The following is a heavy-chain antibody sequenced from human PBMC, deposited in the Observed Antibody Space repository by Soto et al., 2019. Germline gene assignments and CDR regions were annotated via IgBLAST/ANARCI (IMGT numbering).Heavy chain of an antibody. V-gene: IGHV4-59*08. Sequence: QVQLQESGPGLVNPSETLSLTCTVSGVSSGNYKWSWIRQSPGKGLEWIGYIDDGGSTSYSPSLKSRVTRAVDPSTRQFSLNLRSVTAADTAVYYCVRQGFGNLHGLVDVWGQGTTVTVSS. D-gene: IGHD3-10*01. J-gene: IGHJ6*02. CDR3: VRQGFGNLHGLVDV. CDR1: GVSSGNYK. CDR2: IDDGGST.